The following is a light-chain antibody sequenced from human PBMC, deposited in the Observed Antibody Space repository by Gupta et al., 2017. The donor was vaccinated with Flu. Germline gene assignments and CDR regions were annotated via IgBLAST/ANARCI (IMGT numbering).Light chain of an antibody. CDR2: GAS. CDR1: QSVSSN. CDR3: QQYNNWPPWT. Sequence: EIVMTQSPPPRSVSPGERAPLSCRASQSVSSNLAWYQQKPGQAPRLLIYGASTRATGIPARFSGSGSGTEFTLTISSLQSEDFAVYYCQQYNNWPPWTFGQGTKVEIK. V-gene: IGKV3-15*01. J-gene: IGKJ1*01.